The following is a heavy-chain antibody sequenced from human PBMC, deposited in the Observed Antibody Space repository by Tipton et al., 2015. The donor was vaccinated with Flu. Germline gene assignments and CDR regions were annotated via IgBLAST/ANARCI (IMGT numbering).Heavy chain of an antibody. V-gene: IGHV4-38-2*01. CDR2: ICQSGST. CDR1: GDSIGRSYC. CDR3: ARRDYSNYVSEPRNWFDP. J-gene: IGHJ5*02. D-gene: IGHD4-11*01. Sequence: TLSLTCSVSGDSIGRSYCWGWIRQPPGKGLEWIGNICQSGSTYVNLSLMGRVTISVDSSKNQFSLKLTSVTAADTAVYYCARRDYSNYVSEPRNWFDPWAGEPWSPSPQ.